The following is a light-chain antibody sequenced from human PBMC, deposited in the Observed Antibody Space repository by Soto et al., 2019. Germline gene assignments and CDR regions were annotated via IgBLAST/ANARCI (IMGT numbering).Light chain of an antibody. Sequence: VLTQPPSVSAAPGQKVTISCSGSSSNIGGNSVSWYQQLPGTAPKLLIYDDNKRPPGIPDRFSGSKSGTSATLGITGFQTGDEADYYCGSWDSSLSAYVFGTGTKVTVL. V-gene: IGLV1-51*01. J-gene: IGLJ1*01. CDR3: GSWDSSLSAYV. CDR2: DDN. CDR1: SSNIGGNS.